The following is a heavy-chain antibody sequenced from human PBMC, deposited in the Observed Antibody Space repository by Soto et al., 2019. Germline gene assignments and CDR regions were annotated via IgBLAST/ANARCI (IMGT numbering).Heavy chain of an antibody. D-gene: IGHD4-17*01. CDR1: GGSFSGYY. CDR3: ARDDYGDYALDY. CDR2: INHSGST. V-gene: IGHV4-34*01. J-gene: IGHJ4*02. Sequence: SETLCLTCAVYGGSFSGYYWSWIRQHPGKGLEWIGEINHSGSTNYNPSLKSRVTISVDTSKNQFSLKLSSVTAADTAVYYCARDDYGDYALDYWGQGTLVTVSS.